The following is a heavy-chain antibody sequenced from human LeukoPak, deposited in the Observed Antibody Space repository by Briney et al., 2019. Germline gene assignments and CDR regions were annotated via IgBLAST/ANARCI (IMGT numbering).Heavy chain of an antibody. D-gene: IGHD4-11*01. CDR3: SRDYSYRTDY. V-gene: IGHV3-30*02. CDR2: IRYDGSNK. J-gene: IGHJ4*02. CDR1: GFTFSSYG. Sequence: PGGSLRLSCAASGFTFSSYGMHWVRQAPGKGLEWVAFIRYDGSNKYYADSVKGRFTISRDNSKNTLYLQMNSLRAEDTAVYYCSRDYSYRTDYWGQGTLVTVSS.